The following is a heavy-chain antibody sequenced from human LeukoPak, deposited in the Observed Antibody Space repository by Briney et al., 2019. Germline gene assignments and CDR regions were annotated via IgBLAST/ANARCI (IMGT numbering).Heavy chain of an antibody. CDR3: ARDGISSSSDRILDY. CDR1: GGSISSGGYY. Sequence: SETLSLTCTVSGGSISSGGYYWSWIRQPPGKGLEWIGYIYYSGSTNYNPSLKSRVTISVDTSKNQFSLKLSSVTAADTAVYYCARDGISSSSDRILDYWGQGTLVTVSS. CDR2: IYYSGST. D-gene: IGHD6-6*01. J-gene: IGHJ4*02. V-gene: IGHV4-61*08.